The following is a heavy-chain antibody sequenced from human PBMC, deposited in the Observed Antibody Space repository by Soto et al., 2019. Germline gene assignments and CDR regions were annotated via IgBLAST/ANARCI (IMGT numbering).Heavy chain of an antibody. CDR2: IYYSGST. D-gene: IGHD3-3*01. J-gene: IGHJ5*02. CDR3: ARVLDVGRDWFDP. CDR1: GGSISGYY. Sequence: ASETLSLTCSVSGGSISGYYWSWIRQPPGKGLEWIGYIYYSGSTNYNPSLKSRVTISVDTSKNQFSLKLSSVTAADTAVYYCARVLDVGRDWFDPWRQGTLVSVAS. V-gene: IGHV4-59*01.